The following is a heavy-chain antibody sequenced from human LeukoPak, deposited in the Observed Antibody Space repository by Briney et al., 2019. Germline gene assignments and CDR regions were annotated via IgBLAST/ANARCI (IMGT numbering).Heavy chain of an antibody. D-gene: IGHD6-19*01. CDR3: TTGPGIAVAGTGGY. CDR1: GLTFSNAW. J-gene: IGHJ4*02. Sequence: GGSLRLSSAASGLTFSNAWMSWVRQAPGKGLEWVGRIKSKTDGGTTDYAAPVKGRFTISRDDSKNTLHLQMNSLKTEDTAVYYCTTGPGIAVAGTGGYWGQGTLVTVSS. CDR2: IKSKTDGGTT. V-gene: IGHV3-15*01.